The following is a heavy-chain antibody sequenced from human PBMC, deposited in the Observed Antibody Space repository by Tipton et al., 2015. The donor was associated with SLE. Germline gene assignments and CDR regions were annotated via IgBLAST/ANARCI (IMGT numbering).Heavy chain of an antibody. CDR2: IYYSGST. V-gene: IGHV4-39*01. J-gene: IGHJ3*02. D-gene: IGHD3/OR15-3a*01. CDR3: ASDTVFGLVYHNAFDI. Sequence: TLSLTCTVSGGSISSSSYYWGWIRQPPGKGLEWIGVIYYSGSTYYNPSLKSLLTISVDTSKNQFSLKLPSVTAAESAMYYWASDTVFGLVYHNAFDIWGQGTKGTVSS. CDR1: GGSISSSSYY.